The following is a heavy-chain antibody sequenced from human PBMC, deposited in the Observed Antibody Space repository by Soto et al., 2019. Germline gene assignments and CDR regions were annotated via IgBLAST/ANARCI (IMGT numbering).Heavy chain of an antibody. CDR2: IYYSGST. V-gene: IGHV4-39*01. CDR1: GGSISTSTNS. D-gene: IGHD3-22*01. J-gene: IGHJ4*02. CDR3: ARHLTSSWYSPSDY. Sequence: QLQLQESGPGLVKPSETLSLTCTVSGGSISTSTNSWGWIRQPPGKGLEWIGSIYYSGSTYHNPSLKSRVTISKDTSKNQFSLKLSSAAATDTAVYYCARHLTSSWYSPSDYWGQGTLVTVSS.